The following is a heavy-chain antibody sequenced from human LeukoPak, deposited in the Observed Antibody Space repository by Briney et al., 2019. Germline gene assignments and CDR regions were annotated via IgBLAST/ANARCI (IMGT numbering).Heavy chain of an antibody. CDR3: ARASLGYYDILTGYLAGWFDP. Sequence: SETLSLTCTVSGGSISSYYWCWTRQPPGKGLEWIGYIYYSGSTNYNPSLKSRVTISVDTSKNQFSLKLSSVTAADTAVYYCARASLGYYDILTGYLAGWFDPWGQGTLVTVSS. CDR2: IYYSGST. V-gene: IGHV4-59*01. CDR1: GGSISSYY. D-gene: IGHD3-9*01. J-gene: IGHJ5*02.